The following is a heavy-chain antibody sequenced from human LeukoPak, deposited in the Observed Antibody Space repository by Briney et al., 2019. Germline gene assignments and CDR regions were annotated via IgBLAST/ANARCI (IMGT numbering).Heavy chain of an antibody. V-gene: IGHV4-31*03. CDR1: GGSISSGGYY. CDR3: ARDRAVGWFDP. Sequence: SQTLSLTCTVSGGSISSGGYYWSWIRQYPGKGLEWIGYIYYSGSTYYNPSLKSRVTISVDTSKNQFSLKLSSVTAADTAVYYCARDRAVGWFDPWGQGTLVTVSS. CDR2: IYYSGST. J-gene: IGHJ5*02.